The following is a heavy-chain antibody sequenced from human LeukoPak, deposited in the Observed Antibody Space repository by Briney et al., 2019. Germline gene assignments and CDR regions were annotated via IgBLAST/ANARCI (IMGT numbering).Heavy chain of an antibody. CDR2: IYYSGST. D-gene: IGHD2-2*01. CDR1: GGSISSSSYY. CDR3: ARPQIVVVHRGLNWFDP. J-gene: IGHJ5*02. Sequence: PSETLSLTCTVSGGSISSSSYYWGWIRQPPGKGLEWIGSIYYSGSTYYNPSLKSRVTISVDTSKNQFSLKLSSVTAADTAVYYCARPQIVVVHRGLNWFDPWGQGTLVTVSS. V-gene: IGHV4-39*01.